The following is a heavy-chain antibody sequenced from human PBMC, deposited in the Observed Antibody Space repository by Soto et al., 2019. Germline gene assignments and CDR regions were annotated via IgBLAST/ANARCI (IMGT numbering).Heavy chain of an antibody. V-gene: IGHV3-74*03. Sequence: GSLRLSCAASGFTFSSCAMGWVRQAPGKGLEWVSDIICDGSDIKYADSVKGRFTISRDNAKNTLYLQMNSLRAEDTAVYYCARESPNWGYCSGGSCYGLGYWGQGTLVTVSS. CDR3: ARESPNWGYCSGGSCYGLGY. CDR2: IICDGSDI. CDR1: GFTFSSCA. J-gene: IGHJ4*02. D-gene: IGHD2-15*01.